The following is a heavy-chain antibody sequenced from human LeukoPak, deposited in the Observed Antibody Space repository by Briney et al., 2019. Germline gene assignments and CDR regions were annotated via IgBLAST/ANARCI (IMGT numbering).Heavy chain of an antibody. V-gene: IGHV3-7*03. J-gene: IGHJ4*02. CDR1: GFTFSSYW. D-gene: IGHD2-2*01. Sequence: GGSLRLSCAASGFTFSSYWMSWVRQAPGKGLECVANIKQDGSEKNYVDSVKGRFTISRDNAKNSLYLHMNSLRAEDTAVYYCARGSISFDYWGQGTLVTVSS. CDR2: IKQDGSEK. CDR3: ARGSISFDY.